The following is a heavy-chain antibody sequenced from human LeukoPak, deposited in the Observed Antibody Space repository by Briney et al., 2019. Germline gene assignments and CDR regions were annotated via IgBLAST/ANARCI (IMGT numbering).Heavy chain of an antibody. CDR1: GGSISSYY. CDR2: IIYNGRT. CDR3: AKALRLRYFDWLSTAPRLLGDCSFDY. J-gene: IGHJ4*02. D-gene: IGHD3-9*01. Sequence: SETLSLTCTVSGGSISSYYWSWIRQPPGKGLGWIGYIIYNGRTNYNPSLKTRSTLSVDTSKNQFSLKLSSVTAADTAVYYCAKALRLRYFDWLSTAPRLLGDCSFDYWGQGTLVTVSS. V-gene: IGHV4-59*08.